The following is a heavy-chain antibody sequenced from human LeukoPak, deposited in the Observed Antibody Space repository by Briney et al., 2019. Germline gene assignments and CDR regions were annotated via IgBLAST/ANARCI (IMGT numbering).Heavy chain of an antibody. CDR3: AREGPVGSGYYFDY. J-gene: IGHJ4*02. V-gene: IGHV1-69*13. CDR1: GGTFTSYA. Sequence: ASVKVCCKASGGTFTSYAISWVRQAPGQGLEWMGGIIPIFGTANYAQKFQGRVTITADESTSTAYMELSSLRSEDTAVYYCAREGPVGSGYYFDYWGQGTLVTVSS. D-gene: IGHD3-22*01. CDR2: IIPIFGTA.